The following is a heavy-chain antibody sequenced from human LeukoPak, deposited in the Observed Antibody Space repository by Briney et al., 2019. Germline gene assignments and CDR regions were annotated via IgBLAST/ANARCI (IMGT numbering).Heavy chain of an antibody. CDR3: AKGSRNDILTGSQYYYYYCMDV. J-gene: IGHJ6*03. D-gene: IGHD3-9*01. Sequence: GGSLRLSRAASGFILFNYGMSWVRQAPGKGVEWVSAMSGSGGSTYYADSGKGRFTISRDNSKKTLNLQMNALRAEDTAVYYCAKGSRNDILTGSQYYYYYCMDVWDKGTTVIVSS. CDR2: MSGSGGST. V-gene: IGHV3-23*01. CDR1: GFILFNYG.